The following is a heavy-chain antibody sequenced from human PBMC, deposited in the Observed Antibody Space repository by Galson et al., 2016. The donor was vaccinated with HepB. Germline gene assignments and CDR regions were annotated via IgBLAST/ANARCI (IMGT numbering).Heavy chain of an antibody. J-gene: IGHJ6*04. Sequence: SLRLSCAASGFTFNTYGMHWVRQAPGKGLEWVTVISYDGSNKYYADSVKGRFTISRDNSKNTLHLQMNSLRADDKAIYYCAKARGVAARQVGDAWGMDVWGKGTTVTVAS. D-gene: IGHD6-6*01. CDR1: GFTFNTYG. CDR2: ISYDGSNK. CDR3: AKARGVAARQVGDAWGMDV. V-gene: IGHV3-30*18.